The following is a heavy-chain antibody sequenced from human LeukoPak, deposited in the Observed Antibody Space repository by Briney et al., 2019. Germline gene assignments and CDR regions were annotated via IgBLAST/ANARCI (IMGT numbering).Heavy chain of an antibody. CDR3: ARLRGYYDSSDH. D-gene: IGHD3-22*01. Sequence: GSLRLSCAASGFNFSNYAMTWVRQAPGKGLERVSVVTGSSRYTYYADSVKGRFTISRDNAKNTLYLQMNSLRLEDTAVYYCARLRGYYDSSDHWGQGTLVTVSS. CDR1: GFNFSNYA. J-gene: IGHJ4*02. V-gene: IGHV3-23*01. CDR2: VTGSSRYT.